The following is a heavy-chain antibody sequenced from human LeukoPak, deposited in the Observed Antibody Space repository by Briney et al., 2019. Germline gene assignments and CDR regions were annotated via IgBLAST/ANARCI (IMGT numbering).Heavy chain of an antibody. Sequence: ASVKVSCKVTGNTLSEFFMHWVRQSPGKGLEWMGGFDPEVGETVYAQKFQGRVTMTADTSTETAYMELSSLRSEDTAVYYCATDLLAGGLKTFDPWGQGTLVTVSS. CDR3: ATDLLAGGLKTFDP. CDR2: FDPEVGET. J-gene: IGHJ5*02. CDR1: GNTLSEFF. V-gene: IGHV1-24*01.